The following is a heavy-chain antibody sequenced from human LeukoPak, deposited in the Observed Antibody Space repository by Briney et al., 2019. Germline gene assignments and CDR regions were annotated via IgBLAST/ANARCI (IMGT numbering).Heavy chain of an antibody. CDR3: ARASPGVLWFGESPNYFDY. V-gene: IGHV1-2*02. CDR1: GYTFTGYY. CDR2: INPNSGGT. D-gene: IGHD3-10*01. J-gene: IGHJ4*02. Sequence: ASVKVSCKASGYTFTGYYMHWVRQAPGQGLEWMGWINPNSGGTNYAKTFQGRVTMTRDTSISTAYMELSRLRSDDTAVYYCARASPGVLWFGESPNYFDYSGQGNLVTVSS.